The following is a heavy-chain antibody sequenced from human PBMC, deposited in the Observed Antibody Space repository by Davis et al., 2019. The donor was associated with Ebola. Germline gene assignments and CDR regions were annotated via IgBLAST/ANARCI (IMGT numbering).Heavy chain of an antibody. CDR1: GDSVSIHSAG. J-gene: IGHJ6*04. Sequence: HSQTLSLTCAISGDSVSIHSAGWNWIRQSPSRGLEWLGRTYFNSKYYSDYAVSVRGRITINADTSKNEFSLHLNSVTPEDTAVYYCARGWLRSGLDVWGKGAAVIVSS. CDR2: TYFNSKYYS. V-gene: IGHV6-1*01. CDR3: ARGWLRSGLDV. D-gene: IGHD5-12*01.